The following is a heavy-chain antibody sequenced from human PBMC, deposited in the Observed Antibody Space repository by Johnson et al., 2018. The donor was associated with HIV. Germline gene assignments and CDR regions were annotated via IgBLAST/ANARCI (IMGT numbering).Heavy chain of an antibody. CDR3: AKDKFMFLDNPVDAFDV. D-gene: IGHD3/OR15-3a*01. J-gene: IGHJ3*01. V-gene: IGHV3-30*18. Sequence: QMQLVESGGGVVQPGRSLRLSCTASGFTFSNYGMHWVRQAPGKWLEWVAVISFDGSNKYYADSVKGLSTISRDNSNNTLFLQMNSLRADDTGVYYCAKDKFMFLDNPVDAFDVWGQGTMVTFSS. CDR1: GFTFSNYG. CDR2: ISFDGSNK.